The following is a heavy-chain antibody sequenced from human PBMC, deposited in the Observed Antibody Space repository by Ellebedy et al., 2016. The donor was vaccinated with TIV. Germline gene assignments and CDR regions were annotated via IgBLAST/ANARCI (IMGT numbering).Heavy chain of an antibody. CDR2: ISSTGIT. CDR3: VRETLDVGGPGGDWYFDL. Sequence: GGSLRLSXAASGFNFSGHTLSWLRHAPGRGLEWVSSISSTGITNYAASVKGRFTISRDNARNSLYLQMNSLTAGDTAVYYCVRETLDVGGPGGDWYFDLWGRGTLVTVSS. D-gene: IGHD2-21*01. CDR1: GFNFSGHT. V-gene: IGHV3-13*04. J-gene: IGHJ2*01.